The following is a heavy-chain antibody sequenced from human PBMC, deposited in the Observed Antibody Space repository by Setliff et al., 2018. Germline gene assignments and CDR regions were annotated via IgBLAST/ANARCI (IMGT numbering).Heavy chain of an antibody. Sequence: GGSLRLSCAASGFTFSSLWMAWVRQAPGRGLEWVANINQDGSAQYYVDSVKGRFTISRDNAKNSLYLQMSSLRVEDTAVYYCASGDWFYFDLWGQGTLVTVSS. CDR3: ASGDWFYFDL. CDR1: GFTFSSLW. J-gene: IGHJ4*02. CDR2: INQDGSAQ. D-gene: IGHD2-21*01. V-gene: IGHV3-7*01.